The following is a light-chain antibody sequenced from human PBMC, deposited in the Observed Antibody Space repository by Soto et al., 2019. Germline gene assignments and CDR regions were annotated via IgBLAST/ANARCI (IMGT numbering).Light chain of an antibody. CDR2: GAS. Sequence: EIVLTQSPGTLSFSPGERSTLSCRSSQSITSNYLAWYQQKPGQAPRFLIYGASSRAAGVPDRFSGSGSGTDFTLTISRLEPEDFAVYFCQQYDSSPRTFGQGAKVDIK. V-gene: IGKV3-20*01. CDR1: QSITSNY. J-gene: IGKJ2*01. CDR3: QQYDSSPRT.